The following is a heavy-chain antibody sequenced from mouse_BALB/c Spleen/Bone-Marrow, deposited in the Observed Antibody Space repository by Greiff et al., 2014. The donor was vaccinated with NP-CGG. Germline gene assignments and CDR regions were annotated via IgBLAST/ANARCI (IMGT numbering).Heavy chain of an antibody. D-gene: IGHD6-1*01. CDR3: ARERQPLEGAMDY. CDR1: GFSLTSYG. J-gene: IGHJ4*01. V-gene: IGHV2-9*02. Sequence: QVQLKESGPGLVAPSQSLSITCTVSGFSLTSYGVHWVRQPPGKGLEWLGVIWAGGSTNYNSALMSRLSISKDNSKSQVFLKVNSLQTDDTAMYYCARERQPLEGAMDYWGQGTSVTVSS. CDR2: IWAGGST.